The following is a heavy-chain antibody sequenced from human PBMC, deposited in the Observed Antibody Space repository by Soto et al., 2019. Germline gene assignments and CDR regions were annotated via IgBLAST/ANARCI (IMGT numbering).Heavy chain of an antibody. Sequence: QVQLVQSGAEVRKPGASVKVSCKAFGYNFAGSGITWLRQAPGQELQWMGWISPNNGKTHYSQNLQGRVVMTADTSTSTAYMELKGLRFDDTGVYYCARDGNWNYEHWGQGSLVIVSS. J-gene: IGHJ4*02. CDR1: GYNFAGSG. CDR2: ISPNNGKT. D-gene: IGHD3-3*01. CDR3: ARDGNWNYEH. V-gene: IGHV1-18*04.